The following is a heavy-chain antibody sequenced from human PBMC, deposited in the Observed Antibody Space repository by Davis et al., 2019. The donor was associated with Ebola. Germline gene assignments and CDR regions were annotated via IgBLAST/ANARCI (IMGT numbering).Heavy chain of an antibody. CDR3: ARVLVVAATGMGYFDY. D-gene: IGHD2-15*01. V-gene: IGHV4-59*01. CDR2: IYYIGST. J-gene: IGHJ4*02. CDR1: GGSISSDY. Sequence: PSETLSLTCIVSGGSISSDYWSWIRQPPGKGLQWIGYIYYIGSTNYSPSLKSRVTISVDTSKNQFSLKLSSVTAADTAVYYCARVLVVAATGMGYFDYWGQGTLVTVSS.